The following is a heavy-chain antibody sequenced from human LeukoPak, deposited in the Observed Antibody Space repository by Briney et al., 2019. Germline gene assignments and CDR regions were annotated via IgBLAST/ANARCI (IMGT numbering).Heavy chain of an antibody. J-gene: IGHJ5*02. CDR1: GGSISSSSYY. D-gene: IGHD2-2*02. Sequence: SETLSLTCTVSGGSISSSSYYWGWIRQPPGKGLEWIGSIYYSGSTYYNPSLKSRVTISVDTSKNQFSLKLSSVTAADTAVYYCARSDCSRTTCYTSPNWFDPWGQGTLVTVSS. CDR3: ARSDCSRTTCYTSPNWFDP. V-gene: IGHV4-39*01. CDR2: IYYSGST.